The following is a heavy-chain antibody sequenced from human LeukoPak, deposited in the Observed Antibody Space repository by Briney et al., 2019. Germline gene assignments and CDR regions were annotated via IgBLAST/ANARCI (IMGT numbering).Heavy chain of an antibody. CDR2: ISSSSSYI. CDR1: GFTFSSYS. D-gene: IGHD6-19*01. CDR3: ARDVIAVAGTSWFDP. J-gene: IGHJ5*02. Sequence: PGGSLRPSCAASGFTFSSYSMNWVRQAPGKGLEWVSSISSSSSYIYHADSVKGRFTISRDNAKNSLYLQMNSLRAEDTAVYYCARDVIAVAGTSWFDPWGQGTLVTVSS. V-gene: IGHV3-21*01.